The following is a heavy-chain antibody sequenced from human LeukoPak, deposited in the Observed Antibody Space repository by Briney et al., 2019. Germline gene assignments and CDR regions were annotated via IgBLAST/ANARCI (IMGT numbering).Heavy chain of an antibody. V-gene: IGHV3-23*01. D-gene: IGHD5-18*01. CDR1: GFTFSSYA. CDR3: AKDLLSDTAMGTADYFDY. J-gene: IGHJ4*02. Sequence: PGGSLRLSCAASGFTFSSYAMSWVRQAPGKGLEWVSAISGSGGSTYYADSVKGRFTISRDNSKNTLYLQMNSLRAEDTAVYYCAKDLLSDTAMGTADYFDYWGQGTLVTVSS. CDR2: ISGSGGST.